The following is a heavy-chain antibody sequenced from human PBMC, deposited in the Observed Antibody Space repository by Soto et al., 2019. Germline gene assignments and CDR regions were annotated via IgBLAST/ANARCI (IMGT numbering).Heavy chain of an antibody. CDR2: ISGSGGST. V-gene: IGHV3-23*01. CDR1: GFTFSSYA. J-gene: IGHJ6*02. Sequence: GGSLRLSCAASGFTFSSYAMSWVRQAPGKGLEWVSAISGSGGSTYYADSVKGRFTISRDNSKNTLYLQMNSLRAEDTAVYYCAKVTPTGSSSWYHYYGMDVWGQGTTVTVSS. D-gene: IGHD6-13*01. CDR3: AKVTPTGSSSWYHYYGMDV.